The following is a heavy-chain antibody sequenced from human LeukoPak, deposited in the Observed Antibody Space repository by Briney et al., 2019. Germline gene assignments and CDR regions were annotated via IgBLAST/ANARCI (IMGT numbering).Heavy chain of an antibody. Sequence: SQTLSLTCAISGDSVSSNSAAWNWFRQSPSRGLEWLGRTYYRSKWYNDYAVSVKSRITINPDTSKNQFSLQLNSVTPEDTAGYYCAREDFDTGHCSSTSCYFNPVFDPWGQGTLVTVSS. CDR1: GDSVSSNSAA. CDR3: AREDFDTGHCSSTSCYFNPVFDP. V-gene: IGHV6-1*01. D-gene: IGHD2-2*01. CDR2: TYYRSKWYN. J-gene: IGHJ5*02.